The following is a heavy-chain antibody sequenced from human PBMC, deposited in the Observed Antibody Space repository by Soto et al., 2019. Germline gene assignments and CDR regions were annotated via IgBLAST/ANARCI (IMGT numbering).Heavy chain of an antibody. Sequence: GESLKISCNGSGYSFTSYWISWVRQMPGKGLEWMGRIDPSDSYTNYSPSFQGHVTISADKSISTAYLQWSSLKASDTAMYYCARRGDIVVVPAAIISLAFDIWGQGTMVTVSS. CDR2: IDPSDSYT. J-gene: IGHJ3*02. CDR1: GYSFTSYW. V-gene: IGHV5-10-1*01. D-gene: IGHD2-2*02. CDR3: ARRGDIVVVPAAIISLAFDI.